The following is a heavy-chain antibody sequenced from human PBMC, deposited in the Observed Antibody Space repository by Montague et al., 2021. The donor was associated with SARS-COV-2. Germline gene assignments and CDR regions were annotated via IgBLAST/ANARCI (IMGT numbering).Heavy chain of an antibody. CDR1: GGSISSSSYY. Sequence: SETLSLTCTVSGGSISSSSYYWGWIRQPPGKGLEWIGSIYYSGSTYYNPSLKSRVTISVDTSKNQFSLKLSSVTAADTAVYYGARLPGYYGFWSGSFDYWGQGTLVTVSS. D-gene: IGHD3-3*01. CDR3: ARLPGYYGFWSGSFDY. V-gene: IGHV4-39*01. CDR2: IYYSGST. J-gene: IGHJ4*02.